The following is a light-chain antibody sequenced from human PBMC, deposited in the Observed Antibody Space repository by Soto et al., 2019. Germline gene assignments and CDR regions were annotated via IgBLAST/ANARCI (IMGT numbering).Light chain of an antibody. V-gene: IGLV2-14*01. CDR1: SSDVGDYNY. Sequence: QSVLTQPASFSGSPGQSITISCTGTSSDVGDYNYVSWYQQHPGKAPKLMIYEVNNRPSGVSNRFSGSKSGNKASLTISGLQAEDEADYYCSSYTRSLTLVFGTGTKVTVL. CDR2: EVN. J-gene: IGLJ1*01. CDR3: SSYTRSLTLV.